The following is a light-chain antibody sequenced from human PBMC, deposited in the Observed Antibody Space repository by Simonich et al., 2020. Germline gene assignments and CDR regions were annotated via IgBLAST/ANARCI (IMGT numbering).Light chain of an antibody. J-gene: IGLJ3*02. CDR3: SSYTSSSTGV. CDR2: DVS. V-gene: IGLV2-14*01. Sequence: QSALTQPASVSGSPGQSITISCTGTSSDVGGYKDVSWYQQNPGKAPKLMIYDVSKRPSGVSNRFSGSKSGNTASLTISGLQAEDEADYYCSSYTSSSTGVFGGGTKLTVL. CDR1: SSDVGGYKD.